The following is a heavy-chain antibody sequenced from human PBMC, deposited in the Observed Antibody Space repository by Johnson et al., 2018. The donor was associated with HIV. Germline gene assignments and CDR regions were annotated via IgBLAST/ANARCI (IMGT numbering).Heavy chain of an antibody. D-gene: IGHD1-26*01. CDR2: IKSTTSGGTT. J-gene: IGHJ3*02. Sequence: EVQLVESGGGLVKPGGSLRLSCAASGFTFTNAWMTWVRQAPGKGLEWIGRIKSTTSGGTTDYAAPVKGRFTISRDDSKNTLYLQMNSLRAEDTAVYYCARDLLWYSGSQLEAFDIWGQGTMVTVSS. CDR1: GFTFTNAW. V-gene: IGHV3-15*01. CDR3: ARDLLWYSGSQLEAFDI.